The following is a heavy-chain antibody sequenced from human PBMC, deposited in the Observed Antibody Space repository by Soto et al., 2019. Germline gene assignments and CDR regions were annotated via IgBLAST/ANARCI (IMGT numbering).Heavy chain of an antibody. CDR2: RYYSEST. CDR1: CGSITTGGYY. Sequence: LSLTGTVSCGSITTGGYYWSLIRQLPGKGLELIGHRYYSESTYYNPSLKSRVSISLDTSKNQFSLKLSFVTAADTAMYYCARTKCSGGSCYSWSLDDWGQGTPVTVSS. CDR3: ARTKCSGGSCYSWSLDD. J-gene: IGHJ4*02. D-gene: IGHD2-15*01. V-gene: IGHV4-31*03.